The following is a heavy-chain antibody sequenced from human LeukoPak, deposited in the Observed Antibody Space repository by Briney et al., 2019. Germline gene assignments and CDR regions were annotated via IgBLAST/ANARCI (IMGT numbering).Heavy chain of an antibody. D-gene: IGHD3-10*01. V-gene: IGHV4-39*07. J-gene: IGHJ4*02. CDR3: ARDPGYYGSGQRGAFDY. Sequence: PSETLSLTCTVSGGSISSSSYYWGWIRQPPGKGLEWIGSIYYSGSTYYNPSLKSRVTISVDTSKNQFSLKLSSVTAADTAVYYCARDPGYYGSGQRGAFDYWGQGTLVTVSS. CDR1: GGSISSSSYY. CDR2: IYYSGST.